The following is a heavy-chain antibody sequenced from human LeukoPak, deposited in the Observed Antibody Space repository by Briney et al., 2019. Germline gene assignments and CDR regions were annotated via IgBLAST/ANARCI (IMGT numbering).Heavy chain of an antibody. J-gene: IGHJ6*02. Sequence: GGSLRLSCAASGFTFSSYALSWVRQAPGKGLEWVSSISSSSSYIYYADSVKGRFTISRDNAKNSLYLQMNSLRAEDTAVYYCARDRCSGGSCYLTQHYYYYYGMDVWGQGTTVTVSS. V-gene: IGHV3-21*01. D-gene: IGHD2-15*01. CDR2: ISSSSSYI. CDR1: GFTFSSYA. CDR3: ARDRCSGGSCYLTQHYYYYYGMDV.